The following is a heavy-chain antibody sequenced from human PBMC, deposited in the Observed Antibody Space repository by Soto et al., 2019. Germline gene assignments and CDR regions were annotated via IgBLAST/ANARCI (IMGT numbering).Heavy chain of an antibody. J-gene: IGHJ4*02. CDR2: INPNSGGT. CDR1: GYTFTGYY. D-gene: IGHD3-16*02. CDR3: ARGVVYDYIWGSYRTYYFDY. V-gene: IGHV1-2*04. Sequence: QVQLVRSGAEVKKPGASVKVTCKASGYTFTGYYMHWVRQAPGQGLEWMGWINPNSGGTNYAQKFQGWVTMTRDTSISTAYMELSRLRSDDTAVYYCARGVVYDYIWGSYRTYYFDYWGQGTLVTVSS.